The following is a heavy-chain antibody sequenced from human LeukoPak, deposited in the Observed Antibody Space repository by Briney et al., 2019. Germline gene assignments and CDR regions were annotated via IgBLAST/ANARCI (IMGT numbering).Heavy chain of an antibody. V-gene: IGHV3-7*05. CDR1: GFTFSTYW. D-gene: IGHD6-19*01. CDR2: IKQDGSEK. Sequence: GGSLRPSCAASGFTFSTYWMSWVRQAPGKRLEWVANIKQDGSEKYYVDSVKGRFTISRDNAKNSLYLQMNSLRAEDTAVYYCARTIAVAVPDYWGQGTLVTVSS. CDR3: ARTIAVAVPDY. J-gene: IGHJ4*02.